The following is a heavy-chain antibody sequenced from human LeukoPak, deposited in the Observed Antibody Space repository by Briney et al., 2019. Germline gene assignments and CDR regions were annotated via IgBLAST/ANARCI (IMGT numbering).Heavy chain of an antibody. J-gene: IGHJ4*02. D-gene: IGHD1-26*01. CDR2: MSSDGSNK. CDR3: AREEVGAIYFDH. V-gene: IGHV3-30-3*01. Sequence: PGGSLRLSCAASGFTFRSYAMHWVRQAPGKGLEWVAIMSSDGSNKYYADSVKGRFTISRDNSKNTLYLQMNSLRAEDTAVYYCAREEVGAIYFDHWGQGTLVTVSS. CDR1: GFTFRSYA.